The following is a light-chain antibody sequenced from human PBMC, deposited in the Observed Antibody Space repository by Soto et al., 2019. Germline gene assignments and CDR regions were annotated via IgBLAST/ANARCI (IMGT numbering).Light chain of an antibody. Sequence: EIVLTQSPGTLSLSPGERATLSCRPSQSVSSSYLAWYQQKPGQAPRLLIYGASSRTTGIPDRFSGSGSGTDFSLPITRLEPEDFAVYYCQQYGSSLGWTFGQGTKLEIK. CDR1: QSVSSSY. CDR2: GAS. J-gene: IGKJ2*02. CDR3: QQYGSSLGWT. V-gene: IGKV3-20*01.